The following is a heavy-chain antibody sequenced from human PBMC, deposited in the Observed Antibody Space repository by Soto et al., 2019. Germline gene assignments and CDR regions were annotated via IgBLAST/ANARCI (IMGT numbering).Heavy chain of an antibody. CDR2: ISGSGGSP. J-gene: IGHJ4*02. V-gene: IGHV3-23*01. CDR3: AKARCSTTNCYVPDY. CDR1: GFTFSTYT. Sequence: GGSLILSCAASGFTFSTYTMSWVRQAPGKGLEWVSAISGSGGSPSYADSVQGRFTISRDNPKNTLYLQMNSLRAEDTAMYYCAKARCSTTNCYVPDYWGQGTLVTVSS. D-gene: IGHD2-2*01.